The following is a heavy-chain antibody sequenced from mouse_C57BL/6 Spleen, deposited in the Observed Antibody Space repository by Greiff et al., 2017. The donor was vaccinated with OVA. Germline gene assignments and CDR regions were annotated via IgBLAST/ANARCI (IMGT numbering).Heavy chain of an antibody. D-gene: IGHD1-1*01. V-gene: IGHV1-26*01. Sequence: VQLQQSGPELVKPGASVKISCKASGYTFTDYYMNWVKQSHGKSLEWIGDINPNNGGTSYNQKFKGKATLTVDKSSSTAYMELRSLTSEDSAVYYCARGVGVFDYWGQGTTLTVSS. CDR3: ARGVGVFDY. CDR2: INPNNGGT. CDR1: GYTFTDYY. J-gene: IGHJ2*01.